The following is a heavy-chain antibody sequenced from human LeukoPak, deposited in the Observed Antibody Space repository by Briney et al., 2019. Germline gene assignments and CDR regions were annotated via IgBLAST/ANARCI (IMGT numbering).Heavy chain of an antibody. Sequence: PGGSLRLSCAASGSTFSSYSMNWVRQAPGKGLEWVSSISSSSSYIYYADSVKGRFTISRDNAKNSLYLQMNSLRAEDTAVYYCARVRTTVTYYFDYWGQGTLVTVSS. CDR3: ARVRTTVTYYFDY. V-gene: IGHV3-21*01. CDR2: ISSSSSYI. J-gene: IGHJ4*02. CDR1: GSTFSSYS. D-gene: IGHD4-17*01.